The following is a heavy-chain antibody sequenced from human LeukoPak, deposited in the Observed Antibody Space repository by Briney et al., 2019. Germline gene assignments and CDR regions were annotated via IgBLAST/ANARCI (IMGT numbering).Heavy chain of an antibody. Sequence: GASVKVSCKASGYSFTAYYVHWVRQAPGQGLEWMGIINPSGGSASYAQKFQGRVTMTRDTSISTAYMELSRLRSDDTAVYCCARPLLPYCTNGVCYEAGRLWFDPWGQGTLVTVSS. CDR3: ARPLLPYCTNGVCYEAGRLWFDP. J-gene: IGHJ5*02. CDR2: INPSGGSA. D-gene: IGHD2-8*01. V-gene: IGHV1-46*01. CDR1: GYSFTAYY.